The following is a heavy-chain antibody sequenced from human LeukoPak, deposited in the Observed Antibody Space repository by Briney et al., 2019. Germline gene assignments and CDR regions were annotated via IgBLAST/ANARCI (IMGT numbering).Heavy chain of an antibody. CDR1: GGSISNYY. Sequence: LSPTCTVSGGSISNYYWGWIRQAPGKGLEWVSYISSSSSTIYYADSVKGRFTISRDNAKNSLYLQMNSLRAEDTAVYYCARDRVELGWGAFEIWGQGTMVTVSS. V-gene: IGHV3-11*04. D-gene: IGHD7-27*01. CDR3: ARDRVELGWGAFEI. J-gene: IGHJ3*02. CDR2: ISSSSSTI.